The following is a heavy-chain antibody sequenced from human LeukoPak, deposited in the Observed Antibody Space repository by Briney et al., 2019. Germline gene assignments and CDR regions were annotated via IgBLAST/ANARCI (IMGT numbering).Heavy chain of an antibody. CDR3: ARDAKGPSAWYFGL. CDR2: IWSDGSEK. Sequence: GGSLRLSCAASGFTFSGYGMHWVRQAPGKGLGWVGVIWSDGSEKYYADSVKDRFTISRDNPKNTLYLQMNSLRAEDTAVYFCARDAKGPSAWYFGLWGRGTLVTVSS. CDR1: GFTFSGYG. J-gene: IGHJ2*01. V-gene: IGHV3-33*01.